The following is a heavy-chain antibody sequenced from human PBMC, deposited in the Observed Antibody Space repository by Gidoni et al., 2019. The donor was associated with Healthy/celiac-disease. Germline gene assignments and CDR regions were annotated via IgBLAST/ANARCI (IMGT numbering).Heavy chain of an antibody. D-gene: IGHD3-9*01. CDR3: ARNLRYFDWLLPADAFDI. CDR2: IKQDGSEK. J-gene: IGHJ3*02. Sequence: EMQLVESGGGLVQPGGSLRLSCAASGFTFSSYWMSWVRQAPGKGLEWVANIKQDGSEKYYVDSVKGRFTISRDNAKNSLYLQMNSLRAEDTAVYYCARNLRYFDWLLPADAFDIWGQGTMVTVSS. V-gene: IGHV3-7*01. CDR1: GFTFSSYW.